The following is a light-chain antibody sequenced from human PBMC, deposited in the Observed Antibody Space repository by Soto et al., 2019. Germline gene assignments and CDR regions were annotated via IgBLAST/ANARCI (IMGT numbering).Light chain of an antibody. CDR3: QQYNSYWT. V-gene: IGKV1-5*01. CDR2: DAS. Sequence: DIQMSQSPSTLSASVGDRVTITCRASQSITGLLACYQQKPGKAPKFLIYDASSLESGVPSRFSGSGSGTEFTLTISSLQPDDFATYYCQQYNSYWTFGQGTKVDI. CDR1: QSITGL. J-gene: IGKJ1*01.